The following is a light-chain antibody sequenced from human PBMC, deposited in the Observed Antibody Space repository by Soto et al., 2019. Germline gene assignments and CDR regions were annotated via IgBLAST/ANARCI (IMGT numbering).Light chain of an antibody. CDR2: GAS. V-gene: IGKV3-20*01. CDR1: QSVSSSY. J-gene: IGKJ4*01. Sequence: EIVLTQSPGTLSLSPGERATLSCRASQSVSSSYLAWYQQKPGQAPRLLIYGASSRATGIPDRFSGSGSGTEFTITISRLEPADFAVYYCQQYGSSPPLTFGGGTKVEIK. CDR3: QQYGSSPPLT.